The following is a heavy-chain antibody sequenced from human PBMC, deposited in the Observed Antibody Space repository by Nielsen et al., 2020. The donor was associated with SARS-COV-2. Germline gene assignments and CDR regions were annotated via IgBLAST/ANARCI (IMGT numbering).Heavy chain of an antibody. J-gene: IGHJ6*02. Sequence: VRQAPGKGLEWVSAISGSGGSTYYADSVKGRFTISRDNSKNTLYLQMNSLRAEDTAVYYCAKDPYYYYGMDVWGQGTTVTVSS. CDR3: AKDPYYYYGMDV. V-gene: IGHV3-23*01. CDR2: ISGSGGST.